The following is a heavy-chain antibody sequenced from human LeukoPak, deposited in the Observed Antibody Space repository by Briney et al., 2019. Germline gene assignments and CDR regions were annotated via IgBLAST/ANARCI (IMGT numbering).Heavy chain of an antibody. Sequence: PGGSLRLSCAASGFDFSSNWMHWVRQAPGKGLVWVSRSNEDGSTTNYADSVKGRFTISRDNAKNTLYLQMNSLTAEDTAVYYCVRDLGGRSGHWGQGTLVTVSS. CDR2: SNEDGSTT. V-gene: IGHV3-74*01. CDR1: GFDFSSNW. D-gene: IGHD1-26*01. J-gene: IGHJ4*02. CDR3: VRDLGGRSGH.